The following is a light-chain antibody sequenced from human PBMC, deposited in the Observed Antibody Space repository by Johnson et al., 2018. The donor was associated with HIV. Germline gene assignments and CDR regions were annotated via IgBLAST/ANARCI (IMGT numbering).Light chain of an antibody. J-gene: IGLJ1*01. CDR1: SSNIGNNY. CDR3: ATWDSSLSGGV. Sequence: QSVLTQPPSVSAAPGQKVTISCSGSSSNIGNNYVSWYQQLPGTAPKLLIYENNKRPSGIPDRFSASKSGTSATLGITGLQTGDAADYYCATWDSSLSGGVFGTGTKVTVL. V-gene: IGLV1-51*02. CDR2: ENN.